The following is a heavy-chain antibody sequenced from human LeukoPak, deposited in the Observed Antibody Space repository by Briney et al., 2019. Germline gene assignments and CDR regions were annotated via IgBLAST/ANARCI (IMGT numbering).Heavy chain of an antibody. CDR1: GFTFSSYA. V-gene: IGHV3-66*01. CDR2: IYSGGNT. D-gene: IGHD4-17*01. J-gene: IGHJ4*02. CDR3: IYGDYVRTVNYFDY. Sequence: GGSLRLSCAASGFTFSSYAMSWVRQAPGKGLEWVSVIYSGGNTYYAISVEGRFTISRDSSKNTLDLQMNSLRAEDTAVYYCIYGDYVRTVNYFDYWGQGTLVTVSS.